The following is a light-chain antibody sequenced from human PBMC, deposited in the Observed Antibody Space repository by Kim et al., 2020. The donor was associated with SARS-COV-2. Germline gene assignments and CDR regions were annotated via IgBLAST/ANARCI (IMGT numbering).Light chain of an antibody. V-gene: IGKV1-8*01. J-gene: IGKJ1*01. CDR3: QQYYSYPWT. CDR2: AAS. CDR1: QAISTY. Sequence: ASTGDRVTITCRASQAISTYLAWYQQKPGKAPNLLIYAASTLNSGVPSRFSGSGSGTDFTLSISCLQSEDFATYYCQQYYSYPWTFGQGTKVEIK.